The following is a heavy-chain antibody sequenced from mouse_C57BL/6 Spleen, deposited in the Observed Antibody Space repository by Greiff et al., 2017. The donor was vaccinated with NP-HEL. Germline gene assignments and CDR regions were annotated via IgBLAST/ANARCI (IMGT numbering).Heavy chain of an antibody. V-gene: IGHV3-6*01. D-gene: IGHD1-1*02. CDR1: GYSITSVYY. J-gene: IGHJ2*01. CDR3: ARDYGHYFDY. CDR2: ISYDGSN. Sequence: EVQVVESGPGLVKPSPSLSLTCSVTGYSITSVYYWNWIRQFPGNKLEWMGYISYDGSNNYNPSLKNRISITRDTSKNQFFLKLNSVTTEDTATYYCARDYGHYFDYWGQGTTLTVSS.